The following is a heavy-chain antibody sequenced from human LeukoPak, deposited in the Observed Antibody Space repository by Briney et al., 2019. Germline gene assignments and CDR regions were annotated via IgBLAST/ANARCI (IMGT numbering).Heavy chain of an antibody. CDR3: ARQLRDFWSGYYINWFDP. CDR1: GYTFTSYY. V-gene: IGHV1-46*01. CDR2: INPSGGST. D-gene: IGHD3-3*01. Sequence: ASVKVSCKASGYTFTSYYMHWVRQAPGQGLEWMGIINPSGGSTSYAQKFQGRVTITRDTSASTAYMELSSLRSEDTAVYYCARQLRDFWSGYYINWFDPWGQGTLVTVSS. J-gene: IGHJ5*02.